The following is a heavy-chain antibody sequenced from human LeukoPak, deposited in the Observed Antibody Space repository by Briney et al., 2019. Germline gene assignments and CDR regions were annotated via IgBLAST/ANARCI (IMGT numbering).Heavy chain of an antibody. CDR2: IIPIFGTA. V-gene: IGHV1-69*06. CDR1: GGTFSSHA. D-gene: IGHD3-22*01. CDR3: ARKVPNDSSGYYYRGQFDP. Sequence: SVKVSCKASGGTFSSHAISWVRQAPGQGLEWMGGIIPIFGTANYAQKFQGRVTITADKSTSTAYMELSSLRSEDTAVYYCARKVPNDSSGYYYRGQFDPWGQGTLVTVSS. J-gene: IGHJ5*02.